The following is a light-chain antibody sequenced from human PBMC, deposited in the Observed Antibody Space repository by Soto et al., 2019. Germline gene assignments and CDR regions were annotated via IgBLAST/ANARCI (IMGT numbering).Light chain of an antibody. J-gene: IGLJ1*01. CDR3: QSYDSSLTGSKV. Sequence: QSVLTPPPSVSGAPGQRVTISCTGSSSNIGAGLDVHWYQQLPGTAPKLLIYGNSNRPSGVPDRFSSSRSGTSASLVITGLQAEDEADYYCQSYDSSLTGSKVFGSGTKVTVL. CDR2: GNS. CDR1: SSNIGAGLD. V-gene: IGLV1-40*01.